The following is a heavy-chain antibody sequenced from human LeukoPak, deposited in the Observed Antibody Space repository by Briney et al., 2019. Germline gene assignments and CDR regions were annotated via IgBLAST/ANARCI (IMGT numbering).Heavy chain of an antibody. D-gene: IGHD1-7*01. CDR3: ARAVGLYNWNYVDAFDI. V-gene: IGHV1-2*04. Sequence: ASVKVSCKASGGTFSSYAISWVRQAPGQGLEWMGWINPNSGGTNYAQKFQGWVTMTGDTSINTAYMELSRLRSDDTAVYYCARAVGLYNWNYVDAFDIWGQGTMVTVSS. CDR2: INPNSGGT. J-gene: IGHJ3*02. CDR1: GGTFSSYA.